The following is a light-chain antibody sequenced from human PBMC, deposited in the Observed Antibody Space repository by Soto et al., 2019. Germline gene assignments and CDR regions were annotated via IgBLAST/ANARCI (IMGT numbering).Light chain of an antibody. CDR3: QQGDSFPFT. J-gene: IGKJ4*01. V-gene: IGKV1-12*01. Sequence: DIQMTQSPSSVSASVGDRVTITCRASQDISSWVAWYQQKPGKAPKLLISAASTLQSGVPSRFSGSGSGTDFTLIISSLRPEDFATYFCQQGDSFPFTFGGGTKVDIK. CDR2: AAS. CDR1: QDISSW.